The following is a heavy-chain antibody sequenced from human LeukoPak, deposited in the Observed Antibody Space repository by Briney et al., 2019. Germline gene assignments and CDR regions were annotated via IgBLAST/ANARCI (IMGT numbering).Heavy chain of an antibody. V-gene: IGHV4-4*07. CDR2: IYISGST. D-gene: IGHD3/OR15-3a*01. Sequence: SETLSLTCTVSGVSISSYYWSWIRQPAGKGLEWIGRIYISGSTKYNPSLKSRVTISVDTSKNQFSLKLNSVTAADTAVYYCARSHSVWTSFDYWGQGTLVTVSS. CDR1: GVSISSYY. CDR3: ARSHSVWTSFDY. J-gene: IGHJ4*02.